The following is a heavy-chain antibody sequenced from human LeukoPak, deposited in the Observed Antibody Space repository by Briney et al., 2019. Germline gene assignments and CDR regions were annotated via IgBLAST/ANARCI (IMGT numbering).Heavy chain of an antibody. CDR1: GDSVSSNSGA. CDR2: TYYRSKWYN. CDR3: ARGKYSSSPRAFDI. V-gene: IGHV6-1*01. Sequence: SQTLSLTCAISGDSVSSNSGAWNWIRQSPSRGLEWLGRTYYRSKWYNDYAVSVKSRITINPDTSKNQFSLQLNSVTPEDTAVYYCARGKYSSSPRAFDIWGQGTMVTVSS. J-gene: IGHJ3*02. D-gene: IGHD6-6*01.